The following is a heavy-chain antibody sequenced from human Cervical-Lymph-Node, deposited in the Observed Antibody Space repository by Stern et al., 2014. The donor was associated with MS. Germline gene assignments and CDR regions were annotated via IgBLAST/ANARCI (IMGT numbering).Heavy chain of an antibody. D-gene: IGHD6-13*01. CDR3: ARDGQQQLVPDSAFDI. CDR1: GFTFSDYY. CDR2: ISSSSSYT. Sequence: VQLVSSWGGLVKPGGSLRLSCAASGFTFSDYYMTWIRQAPGKGPEWVSYISSSSSYTNYADSVKGRFTISRDNAKNSLYLQMNSLRAEDTAVYYCARDGQQQLVPDSAFDIWGQGTMVTVSS. J-gene: IGHJ3*02. V-gene: IGHV3-11*06.